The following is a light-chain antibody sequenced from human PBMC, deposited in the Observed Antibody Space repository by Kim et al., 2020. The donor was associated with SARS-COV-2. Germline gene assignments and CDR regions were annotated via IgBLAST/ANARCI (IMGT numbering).Light chain of an antibody. Sequence: GQSITMSCTGTSHDVGSYNLVSWYQQHPGKAPKLMIYEVSKRPSGVSNRFSGSKSGNTASLTISGLQAEDEADYYCCSYAGSSTYVFGTGTKVTVL. CDR3: CSYAGSSTYV. CDR2: EVS. J-gene: IGLJ1*01. V-gene: IGLV2-23*02. CDR1: SHDVGSYNL.